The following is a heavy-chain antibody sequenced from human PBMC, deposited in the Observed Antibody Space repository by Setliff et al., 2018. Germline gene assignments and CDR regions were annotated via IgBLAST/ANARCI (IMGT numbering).Heavy chain of an antibody. D-gene: IGHD1-26*01. CDR2: IYPDDSDT. J-gene: IGHJ3*02. Sequence: PGESLKISCKDSASTFSNYWIVWVRQMPGKGLEWMGMIYPDDSDTRYNPSFQGQVTISADKSISTAYLQWSSLKASDTAMYYCARHAPWEVREDDAFDIWGQGTMVTVSS. V-gene: IGHV5-51*01. CDR3: ARHAPWEVREDDAFDI. CDR1: ASTFSNYW.